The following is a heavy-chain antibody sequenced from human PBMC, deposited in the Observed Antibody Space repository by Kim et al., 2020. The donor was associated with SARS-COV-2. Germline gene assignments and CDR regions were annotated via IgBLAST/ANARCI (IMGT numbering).Heavy chain of an antibody. J-gene: IGHJ4*02. V-gene: IGHV5-10-1*01. CDR1: GYRFTSNW. Sequence: GESLKISCKGSGYRFTSNWIYWVRQMPGKGLEWMGKIDPSDSFTNYSPSFQGHVTISADKSISTAYLQWSSLKASDTGMYFCARLGPHHVGYYDSGAYYYFDSWGQGTLVTVSS. CDR2: IDPSDSFT. CDR3: ARLGPHHVGYYDSGAYYYFDS. D-gene: IGHD3-22*01.